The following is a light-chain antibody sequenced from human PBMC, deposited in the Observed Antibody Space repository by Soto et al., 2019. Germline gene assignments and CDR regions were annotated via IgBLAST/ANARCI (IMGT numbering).Light chain of an antibody. CDR1: RSDVGNYDY. CDR3: SSYTATNTLVV. J-gene: IGLJ1*01. V-gene: IGLV2-14*01. Sequence: QSALTQPASVSGSPGQSITISCSGARSDVGNYDYVSWYQQHPGKAPKLIMYAVSHRPSGVSSRFSGSKSGNTASLTISGLQAEDEAAYYCSSYTATNTLVVFGTGTKLTVL. CDR2: AVS.